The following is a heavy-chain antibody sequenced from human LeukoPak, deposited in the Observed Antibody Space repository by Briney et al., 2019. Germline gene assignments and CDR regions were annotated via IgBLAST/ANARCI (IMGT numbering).Heavy chain of an antibody. V-gene: IGHV4-4*07. CDR3: ARDLSDFWSGYHDY. D-gene: IGHD3-3*01. J-gene: IGHJ4*02. CDR2: IYTSGST. Sequence: SETLSLTCTVSGGSISSYYWSWIRQPAGKGLEWIGRIYTSGSTNYNPSLKSRVTMSVDTSKNQFSLKLSSVTAADTAEYYCARDLSDFWSGYHDYWGQGTLVTVSS. CDR1: GGSISSYY.